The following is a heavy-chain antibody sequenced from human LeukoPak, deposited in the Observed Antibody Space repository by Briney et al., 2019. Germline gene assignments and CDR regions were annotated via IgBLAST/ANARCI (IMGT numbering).Heavy chain of an antibody. CDR2: ISAYNGNT. J-gene: IGHJ4*02. Sequence: GASVKVSCKASGYTFTSYYMHWVRQAPGQGLEWMGWISAYNGNTNYAQKIQGRVAMTTDTSTSTAYMELRSLRSDDTAVYYCARRYGSGSYDYWGQGTLVTVSS. V-gene: IGHV1-18*04. D-gene: IGHD3-10*01. CDR1: GYTFTSYY. CDR3: ARRYGSGSYDY.